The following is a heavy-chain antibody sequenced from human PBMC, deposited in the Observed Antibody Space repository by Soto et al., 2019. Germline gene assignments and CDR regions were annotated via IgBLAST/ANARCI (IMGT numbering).Heavy chain of an antibody. CDR1: GYSFTSRG. J-gene: IGHJ4*02. CDR2: ISAYNGNT. D-gene: IGHD3-9*01. V-gene: IGHV1-18*01. Sequence: GAPVKVSCKASGYSFTSRGICWVRQSPGQGLEWMGWISAYNGNTNYAQKLQGRVTMTTDTSTSTAYMELRSLRSDDTAVYYCARVGDYDILTGYYAPPDYWGQGTLVTVS. CDR3: ARVGDYDILTGYYAPPDY.